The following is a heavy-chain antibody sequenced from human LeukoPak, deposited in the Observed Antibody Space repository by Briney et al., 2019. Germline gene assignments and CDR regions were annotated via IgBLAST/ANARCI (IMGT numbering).Heavy chain of an antibody. V-gene: IGHV4-34*01. CDR2: INHSGGT. D-gene: IGHD5-12*01. Sequence: SETLSLTCAVYGGSFSGYYWSWIRQPPGKGLEWIGEINHSGGTKYNPSLKSRVTISVDTSKNQFSLKLGSVTAADTALYYCAAGYYFDYWGQGTLVTVSS. CDR1: GGSFSGYY. CDR3: AAGYYFDY. J-gene: IGHJ4*02.